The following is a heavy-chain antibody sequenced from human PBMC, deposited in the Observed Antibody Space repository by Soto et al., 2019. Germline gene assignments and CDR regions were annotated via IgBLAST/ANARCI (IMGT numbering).Heavy chain of an antibody. D-gene: IGHD6-19*01. V-gene: IGHV1-18*01. J-gene: IGHJ4*02. CDR1: GYTFTSYG. CDR3: ARDKVQWLVHTKSSTFDY. CDR2: ISAYNGNT. Sequence: QVQLVQSGAEVKKPGASVKVSCKASGYTFTSYGISWVRQAPGQGLEWMGWISAYNGNTNYAQKLQGRVTMTTDTSTSTSYMELRSLRSDDTAVYYCARDKVQWLVHTKSSTFDYWGQGTLVTVSS.